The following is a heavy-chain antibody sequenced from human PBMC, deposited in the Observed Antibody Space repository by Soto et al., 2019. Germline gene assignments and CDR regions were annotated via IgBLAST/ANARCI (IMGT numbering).Heavy chain of an antibody. D-gene: IGHD6-19*01. CDR3: ARQAEAVPFDP. Sequence: QLQLQESGPGLVKPSETLSLTCTVSGGSISSSSYYWGWIRQPPGKGLEWIGSIYYSGSTYYNPSLKSRVTISVDTSKNQFSLKLSSVTAADTAVYYCARQAEAVPFDPWGQGTLVTVSS. CDR1: GGSISSSSYY. J-gene: IGHJ5*02. V-gene: IGHV4-39*01. CDR2: IYYSGST.